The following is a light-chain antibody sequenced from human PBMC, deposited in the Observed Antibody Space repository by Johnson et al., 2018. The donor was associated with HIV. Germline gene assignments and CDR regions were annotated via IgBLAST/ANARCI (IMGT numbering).Light chain of an antibody. CDR3: GTWDSSLSAGGV. V-gene: IGLV1-51*02. CDR2: EDN. Sequence: QSILTQPPSVSAAPGQRVNISCSGNSSNIENYFVSWYQQPPGAAPRLVIYEDNKRPSGIPDRFSGSKSGTSATLGITGLQTGDEADYYCGTWDSSLSAGGVFGTWTKVTVL. CDR1: SSNIENYF. J-gene: IGLJ1*01.